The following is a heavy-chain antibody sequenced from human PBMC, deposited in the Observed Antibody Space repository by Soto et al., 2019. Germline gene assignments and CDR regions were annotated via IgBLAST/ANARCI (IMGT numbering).Heavy chain of an antibody. CDR3: AGSYGLVGFFDY. J-gene: IGHJ4*02. Sequence: PSETLSLTCTVSGGSISSYYWSWIRQPPGKGLEWIGYIYYSGSTNYNPSLKSRVTISVDTSKNQFSLKLSSVTAADTAVYYCAGSYGLVGFFDYWGQGTLVTVS. D-gene: IGHD5-18*01. CDR2: IYYSGST. V-gene: IGHV4-59*12. CDR1: GGSISSYY.